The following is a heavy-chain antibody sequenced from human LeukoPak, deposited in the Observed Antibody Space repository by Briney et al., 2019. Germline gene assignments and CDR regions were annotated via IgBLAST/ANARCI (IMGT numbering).Heavy chain of an antibody. J-gene: IGHJ4*02. V-gene: IGHV3-48*03. CDR2: ISSSGDTK. D-gene: IGHD6-25*01. CDR1: GFTFSKYE. CDR3: TGHGSAYYFDY. Sequence: GGSLRLSCAASGFTFSKYELNWVRQAPGKGLEWVSYISSSGDTKYYADSVKGRFTISRDNAKSSLYLQMDRLRAEDTATYYCTGHGSAYYFDYSGQGTLVTVSS.